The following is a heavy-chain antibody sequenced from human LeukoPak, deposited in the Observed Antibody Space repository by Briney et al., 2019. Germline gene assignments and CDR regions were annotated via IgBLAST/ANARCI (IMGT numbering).Heavy chain of an antibody. CDR3: ATLTGGDDAFDI. Sequence: TSETLSLTCTVSGGSISSGSYYWSWIRQPAGKGLEWIGRIYTSGSTNYNPSLKSRVTISVDTSKNQFSLKLSSVTAADTAVYYCATLTGGDDAFDIWGQGTMVTVSS. CDR1: GGSISSGSYY. J-gene: IGHJ3*02. D-gene: IGHD4-23*01. V-gene: IGHV4-61*02. CDR2: IYTSGST.